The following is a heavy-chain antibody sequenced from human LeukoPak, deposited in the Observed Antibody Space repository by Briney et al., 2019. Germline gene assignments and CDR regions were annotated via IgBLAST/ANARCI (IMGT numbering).Heavy chain of an antibody. V-gene: IGHV1-46*01. CDR1: GGTFSSYA. Sequence: ASVKVSCKASGGTFSSYAISWVRQALGQGLEWMGLINPDGGSTAYAHRFQGRVTMTRDTSTSTVYMDLSSLRSEDTAVYYCARAPRNSSTMLDYWGQGTLVTVSS. CDR3: ARAPRNSSTMLDY. D-gene: IGHD6-13*01. CDR2: INPDGGST. J-gene: IGHJ4*02.